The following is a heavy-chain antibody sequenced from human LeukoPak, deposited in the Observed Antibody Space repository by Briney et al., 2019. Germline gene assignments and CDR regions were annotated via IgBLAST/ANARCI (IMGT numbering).Heavy chain of an antibody. CDR2: ISGGGGST. CDR3: AKDRLRYYDSRGYFDY. J-gene: IGHJ4*02. D-gene: IGHD3-22*01. V-gene: IGHV3-23*01. CDR1: GFTFSSSA. Sequence: GGSLRLSCAASGFTFSSSAMSWVRQAPGKGLEWLSTISGGGGSTYYADSVKGRFTISRDNSKNTLYLQMNSLRAEDTAVYYCAKDRLRYYDSRGYFDYWGQGTLVTVSS.